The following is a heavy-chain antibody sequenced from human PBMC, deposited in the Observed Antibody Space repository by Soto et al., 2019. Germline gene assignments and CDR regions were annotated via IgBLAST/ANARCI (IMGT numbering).Heavy chain of an antibody. V-gene: IGHV3-30-3*01. J-gene: IGHJ3*02. D-gene: IGHD3-22*01. CDR1: GFTFSSYA. CDR2: ISYDGSNK. CDR3: ARVPGSGYYLGAFDI. Sequence: SLRLSCAASGFTFSSYAMHWVRQAPGKGLEWVAVISYDGSNKYYADSVKGRFTISRDNSKNTLYLQMNSLRAEDTAVYYCARVPGSGYYLGAFDIWGQGTMVTVSS.